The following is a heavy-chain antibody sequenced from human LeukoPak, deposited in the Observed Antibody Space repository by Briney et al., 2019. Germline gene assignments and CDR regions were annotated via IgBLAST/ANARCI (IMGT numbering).Heavy chain of an antibody. Sequence: GGSLRHSCEASGFTFSSYSMNWVRQAPGKGLEWVSSISSSSSYIYYADSVKGRFTISRDNAKNSLYLQMNSLRAEDTAVYYCARDRVPAAARDYYGMDVWGQGTTVTVSS. CDR2: ISSSSSYI. CDR1: GFTFSSYS. V-gene: IGHV3-21*01. D-gene: IGHD2-2*01. J-gene: IGHJ6*02. CDR3: ARDRVPAAARDYYGMDV.